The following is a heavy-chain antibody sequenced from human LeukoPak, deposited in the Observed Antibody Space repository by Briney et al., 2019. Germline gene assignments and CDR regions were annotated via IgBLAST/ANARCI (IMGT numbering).Heavy chain of an antibody. CDR1: GYTFTNYY. D-gene: IGHD6-19*01. V-gene: IGHV1-46*01. CDR2: INPSGGST. J-gene: IGHJ4*02. Sequence: GASVKVSCKASGYTFTNYYMHWVRQAPGQGREWMGIINPSGGSTSYAQKFQGRVTMTRDTSTSTVYMELSSLRSEDTAVYYCARAGGIAVAGSLADYWGQGTLVTVSS. CDR3: ARAGGIAVAGSLADY.